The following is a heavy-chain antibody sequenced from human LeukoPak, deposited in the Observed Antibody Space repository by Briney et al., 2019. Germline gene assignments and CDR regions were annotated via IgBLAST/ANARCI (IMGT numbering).Heavy chain of an antibody. CDR2: FYFSEST. V-gene: IGHV4-30-4*01. CDR3: ARDQGDSSGYYFPN. J-gene: IGHJ1*01. CDR1: GVSISSGDYY. D-gene: IGHD3-22*01. Sequence: SQTLSLTCTVSGVSISSGDYYWSWIRQPPGKGLEWIGYFYFSESTFYNPSLRSRVTISVDTSKNQFSLKLSSVTAADTAVYYCARDQGDSSGYYFPNWGQGTLVTVSS.